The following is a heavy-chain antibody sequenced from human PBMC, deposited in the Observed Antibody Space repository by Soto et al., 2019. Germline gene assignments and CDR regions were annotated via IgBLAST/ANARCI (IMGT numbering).Heavy chain of an antibody. CDR1: GFTFSNYA. V-gene: IGHV3-23*01. J-gene: IGHJ4*02. CDR2: ISGSGGST. CDR3: AKTWGNYRSPFDY. D-gene: IGHD3-16*02. Sequence: EVQLLESGGGLVQPGGSLRLACAATGFTFSNYAMSWVRQAPGKGLEWVSAISGSGGSTYYADSVKGRFTISRDNSKNTLYLQMNSLRAEDTAVYYCAKTWGNYRSPFDYCGQGTLVTVSS.